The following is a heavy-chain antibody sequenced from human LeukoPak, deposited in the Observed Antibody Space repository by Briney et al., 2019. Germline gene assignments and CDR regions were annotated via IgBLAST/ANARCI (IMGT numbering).Heavy chain of an antibody. V-gene: IGHV1-2*02. J-gene: IGHJ4*02. D-gene: IGHD3-10*01. Sequence: GASVKVSCKASGYTFTGYYMHWVRQAPGQGLEWMGWINPNSGGTNYAQKFQGRVTMTRDTSISTAYMELSRLRSDDTAVYYCARELRMGRMARGEEGDYWGQGTLVTVSS. CDR1: GYTFTGYY. CDR2: INPNSGGT. CDR3: ARELRMGRMARGEEGDY.